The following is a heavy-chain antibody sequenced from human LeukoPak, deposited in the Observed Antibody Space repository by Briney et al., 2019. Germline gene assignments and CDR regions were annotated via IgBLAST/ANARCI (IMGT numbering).Heavy chain of an antibody. V-gene: IGHV4-34*01. CDR2: INHSGST. CDR1: GGSFSGYY. CDR3: AREVVRPRYYLDY. Sequence: SETLSLTCAVYGGSFSGYYWSWIRQPPGKGLEWIGEINHSGSTNYNPSLKSRVTISVDTSKNQFSLKLSSVTAADTAVYYCAREVVRPRYYLDYWGQGTLVTVSS. J-gene: IGHJ4*02.